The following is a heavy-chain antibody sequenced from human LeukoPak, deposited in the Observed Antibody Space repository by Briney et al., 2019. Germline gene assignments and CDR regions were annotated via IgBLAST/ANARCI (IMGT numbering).Heavy chain of an antibody. CDR3: ARGSEVVTATPWYFDY. V-gene: IGHV3-20*04. Sequence: GGSLRLSCAASGFTFDDFGMSWVRQAPGKGLELVSGINWNGGSTGYADSVKGRFTISRDNGKNSLYLQMNSLRAEDTALYYCARGSEVVTATPWYFDYWGQGTLVTVSS. J-gene: IGHJ4*02. D-gene: IGHD2-21*02. CDR1: GFTFDDFG. CDR2: INWNGGST.